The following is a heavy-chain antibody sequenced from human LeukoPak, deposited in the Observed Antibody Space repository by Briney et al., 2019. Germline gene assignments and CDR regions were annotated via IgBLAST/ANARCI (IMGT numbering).Heavy chain of an antibody. V-gene: IGHV3-53*01. CDR2: IYSGGST. CDR1: GFTFSSYS. J-gene: IGHJ4*02. D-gene: IGHD3-22*01. Sequence: PGGSLRLSCAASGFTFSSYSMNWVRQAPGKGLEWVSIIYSGGSTYYADSVKGRFTISRDNSKNTLYLQMNSLRAEDTAVYYCASRYYYDSSGYYNVDYWGQGTLVTVSS. CDR3: ASRYYYDSSGYYNVDY.